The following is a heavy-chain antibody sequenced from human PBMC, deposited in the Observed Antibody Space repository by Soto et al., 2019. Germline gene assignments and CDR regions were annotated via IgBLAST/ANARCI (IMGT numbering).Heavy chain of an antibody. D-gene: IGHD6-13*01. V-gene: IGHV3-23*01. Sequence: PGRSLRLSCAASGFTFSSYAMSWVRQAPGKGLEWVSAISGSGGSTYYADSVKGRFTISGDNSKNTLYLQMDSLRAEDTAVYYCAKDQVAGAGSNYYYGMNVWGQGITVTVSS. CDR1: GFTFSSYA. CDR2: ISGSGGST. J-gene: IGHJ6*02. CDR3: AKDQVAGAGSNYYYGMNV.